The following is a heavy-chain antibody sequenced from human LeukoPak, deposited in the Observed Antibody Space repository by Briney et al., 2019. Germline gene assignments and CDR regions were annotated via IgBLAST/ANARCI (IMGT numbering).Heavy chain of an antibody. CDR2: IHDDGIVT. CDR3: ARGRGWVDH. Sequence: PGGSLRLSCAASGFTFSNYWMSWVRQAPGKGLEWVANIHDDGIVTNYVGSVKGRFTISRDDSRNSVYLQLNSLRAEDTGLYYCARGRGWVDHWGQGTRVTVSS. J-gene: IGHJ4*02. D-gene: IGHD3-16*01. CDR1: GFTFSNYW. V-gene: IGHV3-7*01.